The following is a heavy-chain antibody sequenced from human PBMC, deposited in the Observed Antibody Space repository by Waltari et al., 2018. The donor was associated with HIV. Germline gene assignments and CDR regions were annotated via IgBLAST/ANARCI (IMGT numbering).Heavy chain of an antibody. J-gene: IGHJ3*02. CDR1: GGTFSSYA. V-gene: IGHV1-69*01. D-gene: IGHD6-19*01. CDR3: AAALGGSIAVASGGAFDI. Sequence: QVQLVQSGAEVKKPGSSVKVSCKASGGTFSSYAISWVRQAPGQGLEWMGGIIPIFGTANCAQEFQGRVTITADESTSTAYMELGSLRSEDTAVYYCAAALGGSIAVASGGAFDIWGQGTMVTVSS. CDR2: IIPIFGTA.